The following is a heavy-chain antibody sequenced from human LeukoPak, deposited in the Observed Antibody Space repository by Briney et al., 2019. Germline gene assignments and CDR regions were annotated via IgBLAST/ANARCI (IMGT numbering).Heavy chain of an antibody. D-gene: IGHD6-19*01. CDR1: GFTFSSYA. V-gene: IGHV3-30*04. J-gene: IGHJ6*02. CDR3: ARTPTEYSSGWSNYYYYGMDV. CDR2: ISYDGSNK. Sequence: GGSLRLSCAASGFTFSSYAMHWVRQAPGKGLEWVAVISYDGSNKYYADSVKGRFTISRDNSKNTLYLQMNSLRAEDTAVYYCARTPTEYSSGWSNYYYYGMDVWGQGTTVTVSS.